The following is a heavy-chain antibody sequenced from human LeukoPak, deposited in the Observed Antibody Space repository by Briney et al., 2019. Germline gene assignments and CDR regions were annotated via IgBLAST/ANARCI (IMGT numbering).Heavy chain of an antibody. Sequence: GGSLRLSCGASGFTLSTDVMHWVRQAQVKGLGWVALIWSDGSNKYYADSVKGRFTISRDNSKNTLYLQMNSLRAEDTAVYYCAKDVITITPKYYFDYWGQGTLVTVSS. D-gene: IGHD3-3*01. CDR3: AKDVITITPKYYFDY. CDR2: IWSDGSNK. CDR1: GFTLSTDV. J-gene: IGHJ4*02. V-gene: IGHV3-33*06.